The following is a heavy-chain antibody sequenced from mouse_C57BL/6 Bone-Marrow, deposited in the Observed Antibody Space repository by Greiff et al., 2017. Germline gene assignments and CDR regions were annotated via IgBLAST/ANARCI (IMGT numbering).Heavy chain of an antibody. D-gene: IGHD1-1*01. Sequence: QVQLQQSGPELVKPGASVKISCKASGYAFSSSWMNWVKQRPGKGLEWIGRIYPGDGDTNYNGKFKGKATLTADKSSSTAYMQLSSLTSEDSAVYFCARDLGYYYGSSYDYWGQGTSLTVSS. V-gene: IGHV1-82*01. J-gene: IGHJ2*02. CDR1: GYAFSSSW. CDR2: IYPGDGDT. CDR3: ARDLGYYYGSSYDY.